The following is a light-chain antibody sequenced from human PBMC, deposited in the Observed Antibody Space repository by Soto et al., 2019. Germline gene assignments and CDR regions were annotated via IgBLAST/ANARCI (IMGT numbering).Light chain of an antibody. V-gene: IGKV1-5*03. J-gene: IGKJ1*01. Sequence: IQLTQSPSSLSASIGDRVTITCRASQGIRNDLGWYQQKPGKAPKLLIYKASTLESGVPSRFRGSGSGTEFTLTISSLQPDDFETYYCQHYNSYSGAFGQGTKVDIK. CDR3: QHYNSYSGA. CDR2: KAS. CDR1: QGIRND.